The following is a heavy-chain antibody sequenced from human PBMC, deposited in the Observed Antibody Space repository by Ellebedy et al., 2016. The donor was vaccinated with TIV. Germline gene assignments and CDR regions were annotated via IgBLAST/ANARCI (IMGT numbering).Heavy chain of an antibody. D-gene: IGHD3-22*01. CDR2: IYPGDSDT. Sequence: GESLKISCKGSGYSFTSYWIGWVRQMPGKGLEWMGIIYPGDSDTRYSPSFQGQVTISADKSISTAYLQWSSLKASDTAMYYCARPASTDYYDSLVGVAPNYWGQGTLVTVSS. J-gene: IGHJ4*02. V-gene: IGHV5-51*01. CDR3: ARPASTDYYDSLVGVAPNY. CDR1: GYSFTSYW.